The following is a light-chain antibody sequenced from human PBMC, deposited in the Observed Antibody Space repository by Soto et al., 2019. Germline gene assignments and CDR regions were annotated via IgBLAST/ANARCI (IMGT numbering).Light chain of an antibody. CDR2: LGS. J-gene: IGKJ1*01. CDR3: MQALQTPWT. V-gene: IGKV2-28*01. Sequence: DIVMTQSPLSLPVTPGEPASISCRSSQSLLQSNGYNYLDWYLQKPGQSPQLLIYLGSNRASGVPDRFSGSGSGTDFTLKISRVEAEDVGVYYCMQALQTPWTFGQGTKVDIX. CDR1: QSLLQSNGYNY.